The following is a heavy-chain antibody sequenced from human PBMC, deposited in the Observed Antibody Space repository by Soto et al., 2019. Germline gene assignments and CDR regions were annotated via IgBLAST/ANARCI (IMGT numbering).Heavy chain of an antibody. CDR2: IYYSGST. CDR3: ARVKIEKDIVVVVAAPDDAFDI. CDR1: GGSISSYY. D-gene: IGHD2-15*01. Sequence: PSETLSLTCTVSGGSISSYYWSWIRQPPGKGREWIGYIYYSGSTNYNPSLKSRVTISVDTSKNQFSLKLSSVTAADTAVYYCARVKIEKDIVVVVAAPDDAFDIWGQGTMVTVSS. J-gene: IGHJ3*02. V-gene: IGHV4-59*01.